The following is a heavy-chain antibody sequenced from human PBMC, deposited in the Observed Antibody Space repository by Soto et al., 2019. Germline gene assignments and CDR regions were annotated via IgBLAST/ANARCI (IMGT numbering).Heavy chain of an antibody. CDR2: IDPSDSYT. D-gene: IGHD3-3*02. CDR3: ARHFYPSRQGYYYGMDV. CDR1: GYSFTSGW. J-gene: IGHJ6*02. Sequence: PGESLKISCKVSGYSFTSGWISWFRQIPGEGLEWMVRIDPSDSYTNYSPSFQGHFTISADKSISTAYLQWSSLKASDTAMYYCARHFYPSRQGYYYGMDVWGQGTTVTV. V-gene: IGHV5-10-1*01.